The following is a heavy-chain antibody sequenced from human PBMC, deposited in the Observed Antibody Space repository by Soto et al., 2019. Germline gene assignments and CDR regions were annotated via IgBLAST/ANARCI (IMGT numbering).Heavy chain of an antibody. CDR3: ARAVITFGGAYRNPFDY. V-gene: IGHV4-59*01. D-gene: IGHD3-16*01. CDR1: GGPISNYY. J-gene: IGHJ4*02. CDR2: IYYRGGT. Sequence: QVQLQESGPGLVKPSETLSLTCTVSGGPISNYYWSWIRQPPGKGLEWIGHIYYRGGTNYNPSLKRRIAMSLDPAKSQFSLQLNSVTAADTAVYYWARAVITFGGAYRNPFDYWGQGNLAIVSS.